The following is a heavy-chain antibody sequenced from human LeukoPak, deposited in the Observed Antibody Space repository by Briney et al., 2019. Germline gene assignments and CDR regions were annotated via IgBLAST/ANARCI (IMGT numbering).Heavy chain of an antibody. CDR2: IYPGDSDT. D-gene: IGHD6-19*01. CDR1: GYSFTSYW. Sequence: GESLKISCKGSGYSFTSYWIGWVRQMPGKGLEWMGIIYPGDSDTRYSPSFQGQVTISADKSINTAYLQWSSLKASDTAMYYCARRIRGQWLGIRSCAFDIWGQGTMVTVSS. CDR3: ARRIRGQWLGIRSCAFDI. V-gene: IGHV5-51*01. J-gene: IGHJ3*02.